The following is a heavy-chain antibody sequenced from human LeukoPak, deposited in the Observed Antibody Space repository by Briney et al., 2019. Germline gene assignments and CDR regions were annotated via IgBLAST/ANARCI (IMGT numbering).Heavy chain of an antibody. Sequence: SETLSLTCTVSGGSINSHSYYWGRIRQPPGKGLEWIGSVYYDGTSYSNPSLTSRAAVFVDTSRDEFSLDLSFVTAADTAVYYCVRHISTNTGYFDSCGQGTLVSVS. CDR3: VRHISTNTGYFDS. CDR1: GGSINSHSYY. D-gene: IGHD5-24*01. J-gene: IGHJ4*02. V-gene: IGHV4-39*01. CDR2: VYYDGTS.